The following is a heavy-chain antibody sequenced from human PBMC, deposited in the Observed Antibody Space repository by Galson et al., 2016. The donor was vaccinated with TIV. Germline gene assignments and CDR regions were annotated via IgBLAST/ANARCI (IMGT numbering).Heavy chain of an antibody. CDR3: ARDDGSTSGSDC. V-gene: IGHV1-2*02. Sequence: SVKVSCKASGYTFTDYYIHWVRQAPGQGLEWKGWINPNSGGTIYAQKFQGRVTMTRDTSITTAYLDLSRLRSADTAVYYCARDDGSTSGSDCWGQGSLVTVSS. CDR2: INPNSGGT. D-gene: IGHD3-22*01. J-gene: IGHJ4*02. CDR1: GYTFTDYY.